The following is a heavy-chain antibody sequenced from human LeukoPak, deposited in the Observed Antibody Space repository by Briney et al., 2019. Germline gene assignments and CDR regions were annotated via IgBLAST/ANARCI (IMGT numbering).Heavy chain of an antibody. CDR2: INHSGST. D-gene: IGHD5-18*01. V-gene: IGHV4-34*01. CDR1: GGSFSGYY. J-gene: IGHJ5*02. Sequence: SETLSLTCAVYGGSFSGYYWSWIRQPPGKGLEWIGEINHSGSTNYNPSLKSRVTISVDTSKNQFSLKLSSVTAADTAVYYCARDCGSYGRRGWFDPWGQGTLVTVSS. CDR3: ARDCGSYGRRGWFDP.